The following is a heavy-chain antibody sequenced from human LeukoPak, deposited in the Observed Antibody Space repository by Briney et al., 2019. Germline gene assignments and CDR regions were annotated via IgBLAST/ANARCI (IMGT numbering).Heavy chain of an antibody. CDR2: IRSKAYGGTT. J-gene: IGHJ4*02. D-gene: IGHD5-18*01. Sequence: GGSLRLSCAASGFTFSSYAMSWVRQAPGEGLEWVGFIRSKAYGGTTEYAASVKGRFTISRDDSKSIAYLQMNSLKTEDTAVYYCTTYSYGYEFDYWGQGTLVTVSS. V-gene: IGHV3-49*04. CDR1: GFTFSSYA. CDR3: TTYSYGYEFDY.